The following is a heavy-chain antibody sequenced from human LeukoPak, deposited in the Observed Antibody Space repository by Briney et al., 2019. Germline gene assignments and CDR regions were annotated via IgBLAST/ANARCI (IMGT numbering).Heavy chain of an antibody. CDR1: GGSISSGDYY. V-gene: IGHV4-39*02. CDR3: AGESKGSCTEPYNWFDP. D-gene: IGHD1-26*01. J-gene: IGHJ5*02. CDR2: IYYSGRT. Sequence: ASEPLSLTCTVSGGSISSGDYYWGWIRQPPGKGLEWIGTIYYSGRTYFNPSLQSRVTISVDTSKNQFSLNLMSVTAVDTAVYYCAGESKGSCTEPYNWFDPWGQGTLVIVSS.